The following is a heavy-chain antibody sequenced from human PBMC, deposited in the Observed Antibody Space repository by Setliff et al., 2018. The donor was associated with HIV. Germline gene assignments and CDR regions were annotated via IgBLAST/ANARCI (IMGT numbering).Heavy chain of an antibody. J-gene: IGHJ4*02. CDR1: GGPLSSYY. D-gene: IGHD5-18*01. CDR2: IYKSGTT. Sequence: SETLSLTCTVSGGPLSSYYWNWIRQPPGKGLEWIGDIYKSGTTNYSSSLKSRVTISADPSKNQFSLKLTSVTAADTAVYYCGRLSETAMASFDSWGQGTLVTVSS. V-gene: IGHV4-4*08. CDR3: GRLSETAMASFDS.